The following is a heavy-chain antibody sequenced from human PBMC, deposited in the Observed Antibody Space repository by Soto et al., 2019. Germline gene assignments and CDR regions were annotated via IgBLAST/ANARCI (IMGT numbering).Heavy chain of an antibody. CDR1: GGSFSGYY. CDR3: ARGLRRYYFDY. CDR2: INHSGST. V-gene: IGHV4-34*01. Sequence: LSETLSLTCAVYGGSFSGYYWSWIRQPPGKGLEWIGEINHSGSTNYNPSLKSRVTISVDTSKNQFSLKLSSVTAADTAVYYCARGLRRYYFDYWGQGTLVNVSS. J-gene: IGHJ4*02.